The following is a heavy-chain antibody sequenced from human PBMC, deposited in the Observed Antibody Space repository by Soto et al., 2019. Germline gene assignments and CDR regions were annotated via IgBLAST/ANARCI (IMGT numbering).Heavy chain of an antibody. CDR3: ASSYYYDSSGYYNFDY. Sequence: SETLSLTCTVSGGSISSGGYDWSWIGQPPGKGLDWIGYIYYSGSTYYNPGLRSRVTLSVDPSKNHFSLKLSSVNAADTAVYYCASSYYYDSSGYYNFDYWGQGTLVTVSS. CDR2: IYYSGST. CDR1: GGSISSGGYD. V-gene: IGHV4-30-4*01. D-gene: IGHD3-22*01. J-gene: IGHJ4*02.